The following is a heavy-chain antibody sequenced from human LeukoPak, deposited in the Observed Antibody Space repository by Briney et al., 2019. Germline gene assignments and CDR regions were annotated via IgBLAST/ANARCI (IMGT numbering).Heavy chain of an antibody. Sequence: GGSLRLSCAASVFTFSTYAMSWVGQAAGKGVDGVSAIRDRGGSTYYADSVKGRFTISRDNSKNTVYLQMSSLRAEDTAVYYCAKRGMTTIKEGFDYWGQGTLVTVSS. CDR3: AKRGMTTIKEGFDY. V-gene: IGHV3-23*01. CDR2: IRDRGGST. D-gene: IGHD5-24*01. J-gene: IGHJ4*02. CDR1: VFTFSTYA.